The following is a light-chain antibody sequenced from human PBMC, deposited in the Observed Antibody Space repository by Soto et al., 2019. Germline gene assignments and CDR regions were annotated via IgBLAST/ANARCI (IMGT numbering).Light chain of an antibody. CDR2: RNN. J-gene: IGLJ1*01. V-gene: IGLV1-47*01. CDR1: STNIGSNY. CDR3: AAWDTSISGSYV. Sequence: QSVLTQPPSASGTPGQRVTISCSGSSTNIGSNYVYWYQQLPGTAPKVLIYRNNQRPSGVPARFSGSKSCTSASLAISGLRYADEDDYYCAAWDTSISGSYVFGKGTKLTVL.